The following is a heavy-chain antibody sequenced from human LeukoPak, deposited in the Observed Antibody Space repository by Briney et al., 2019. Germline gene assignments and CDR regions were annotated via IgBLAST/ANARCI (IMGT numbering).Heavy chain of an antibody. D-gene: IGHD2-15*01. Sequence: ASVKVSCQVSGYTLTELSMHWVRQAPGKGLEWMGGFDPEDGETIYAQKFQGRVTMTEDTSTDTAYMELSSLRSEDTAVYYCATVAGPYCSGGSCYFSYFDYWGQGTLVTVSS. V-gene: IGHV1-24*01. CDR1: GYTLTELS. CDR2: FDPEDGET. J-gene: IGHJ4*02. CDR3: ATVAGPYCSGGSCYFSYFDY.